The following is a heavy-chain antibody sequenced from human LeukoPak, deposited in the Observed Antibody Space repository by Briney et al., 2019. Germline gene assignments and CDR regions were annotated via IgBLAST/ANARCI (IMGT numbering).Heavy chain of an antibody. Sequence: GGSLRLSCAASGFTVSTRYISWVRQAPGKGPEWVSFIYTDGSTFYVDSVKGRFTISRDNSKNTVYLQMNSLRAEDTAVYYCAAYYYGSFPPTNFDYWGQGTLVTVSS. CDR3: AAYYYGSFPPTNFDY. CDR1: GFTVSTRY. CDR2: IYTDGST. V-gene: IGHV3-66*01. D-gene: IGHD3-10*01. J-gene: IGHJ4*02.